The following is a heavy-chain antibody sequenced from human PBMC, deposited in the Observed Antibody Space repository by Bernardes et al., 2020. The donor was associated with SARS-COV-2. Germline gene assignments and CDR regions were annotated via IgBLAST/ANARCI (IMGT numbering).Heavy chain of an antibody. V-gene: IGHV3-21*01. J-gene: IGHJ4*02. CDR3: ARHFVAGTTYPIDY. D-gene: IGHD6-19*01. CDR1: GFTFSSHS. CDR2: ISTTSSYI. Sequence: GGSLRLSCAASGFTFSSHSMTWVRQAPGKGLEWVSSISTTSSYIYYADSVKGRFTISRDNAKNSLSLQMNSLRAEDTALYYCARHFVAGTTYPIDYCGPGTLVTVSS.